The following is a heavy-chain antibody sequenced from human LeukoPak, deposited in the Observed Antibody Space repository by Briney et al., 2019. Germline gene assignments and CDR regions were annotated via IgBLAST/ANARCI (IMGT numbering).Heavy chain of an antibody. J-gene: IGHJ5*02. D-gene: IGHD5-18*01. V-gene: IGHV1-46*01. Sequence: GASVKVSCKASGYTFTSYYMHWVRQAPGQGLEWMGIINPGGGSTSYAQKFQGRVTMTRDTSTSTVYMELSSLRSEDTAVYYCARDFPFSPAMVTVVTKWFDPWGQGTLVTVSS. CDR3: ARDFPFSPAMVTVVTKWFDP. CDR1: GYTFTSYY. CDR2: INPGGGST.